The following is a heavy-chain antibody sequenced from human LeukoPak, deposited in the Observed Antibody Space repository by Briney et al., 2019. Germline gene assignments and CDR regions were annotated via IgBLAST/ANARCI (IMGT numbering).Heavy chain of an antibody. D-gene: IGHD3-10*01. V-gene: IGHV4-59*10. CDR2: IYTSGST. J-gene: IGHJ4*02. CDR3: ARASYGSGSYKY. CDR1: GGSFSGYY. Sequence: SETLSLTCAVYGGSFSGYYWNWIRQPAGKGLEWIGRIYTSGSTNYNPSLKSRVTMSVDTSKNQISLKLSSVTAADTAVYYCARASYGSGSYKYWGQGTLVTVSS.